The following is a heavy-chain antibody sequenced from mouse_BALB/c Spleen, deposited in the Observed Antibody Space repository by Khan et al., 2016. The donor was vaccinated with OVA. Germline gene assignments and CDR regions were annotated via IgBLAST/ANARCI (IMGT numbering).Heavy chain of an antibody. Sequence: VQLKESGPELVKPGASVKMSCKASGYTFTNYVLHWVKQKPGQGLEWIGYINPYNGGTRYNEKFKGKATLASDKSSITAYIDLSSLTSEDSAVYYCARGNWQSYYFDYWGRGTTLTLSS. CDR1: GYTFTNYV. CDR2: INPYNGGT. D-gene: IGHD4-1*01. V-gene: IGHV1S136*01. CDR3: ARGNWQSYYFDY. J-gene: IGHJ2*01.